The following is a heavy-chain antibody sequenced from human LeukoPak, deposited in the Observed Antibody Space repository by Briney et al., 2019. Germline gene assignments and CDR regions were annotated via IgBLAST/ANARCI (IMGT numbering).Heavy chain of an antibody. J-gene: IGHJ4*02. CDR3: TRDRRDDPYYFDY. CDR2: IYYSGST. Sequence: SETXXLTXTXXGGSISSYXWSWIRQPPGKGVEWIAYIYYSGSTNYNTSLKRGVTISVEKSKKKFSLKLRSIPAADTAVYYCTRDRRDDPYYFDYWGQGTLVTVSS. CDR1: GGSISSYX. V-gene: IGHV4-59*01.